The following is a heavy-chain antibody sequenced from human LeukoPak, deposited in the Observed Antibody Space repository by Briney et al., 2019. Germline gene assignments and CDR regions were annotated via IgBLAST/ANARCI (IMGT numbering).Heavy chain of an antibody. V-gene: IGHV7-4-1*02. CDR1: GYTFTSYA. CDR2: INTNTGNP. J-gene: IGHJ6*02. CDR3: ARDRRDSSSWYYYYHGMDV. D-gene: IGHD6-13*01. Sequence: ASVKVSCKASGYTFTSYAMNWVRQAPGQGLEWMGWINTNTGNPTYAQGFTGRFVFSLDTSVSTAYLQISSLKAEDTAVYYCARDRRDSSSWYYYYHGMDVWGQGTTVTVSS.